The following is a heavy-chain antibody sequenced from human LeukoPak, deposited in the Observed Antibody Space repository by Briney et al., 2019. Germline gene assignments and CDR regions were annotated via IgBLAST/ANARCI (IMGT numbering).Heavy chain of an antibody. CDR2: FYYSGST. J-gene: IGHJ2*01. CDR3: ARGRIAAHWYFDL. V-gene: IGHV4-30-4*07. CDR1: GGSISRGGYS. D-gene: IGHD6-13*01. Sequence: PSETLSLTCAVSGGSISRGGYSWSWIRQPPGKGLEWIGYFYYSGSTYYNPSLKSRVTISVDTSKNQFSLKLTSVTAADTAVYYCARGRIAAHWYFDLWGRGTLVTVSS.